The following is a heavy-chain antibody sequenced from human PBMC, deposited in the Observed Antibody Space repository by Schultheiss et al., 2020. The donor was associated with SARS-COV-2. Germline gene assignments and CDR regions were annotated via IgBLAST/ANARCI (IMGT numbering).Heavy chain of an antibody. V-gene: IGHV4-59*12. J-gene: IGHJ4*02. D-gene: IGHD3-10*01. Sequence: SETLSLTCTVSGGSISSYYWSLIRQPPGKGLEWIGYIYYSGSTNYNPSLKSRVTISVDTSKNQFSLKLSSVTAADTAVYYCARDLGDRGIYFDYWGQGTLVTVSS. CDR1: GGSISSYY. CDR2: IYYSGST. CDR3: ARDLGDRGIYFDY.